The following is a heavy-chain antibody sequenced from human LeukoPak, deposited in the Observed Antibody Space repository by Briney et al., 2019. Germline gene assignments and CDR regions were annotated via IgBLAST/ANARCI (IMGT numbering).Heavy chain of an antibody. CDR3: VKGIGADSRWFDP. CDR1: GFTFSRYA. D-gene: IGHD6-25*01. J-gene: IGHJ5*02. Sequence: GGSLRLSCSGSGFTFSRYAIHWVRQAPGKGLEYVSAISTNGASTYYADSVKGRFTISRDNSKNTVYPQMSSLSAEDTAVYYCVKGIGADSRWFDPWGQGTLVTVSS. CDR2: ISTNGAST. V-gene: IGHV3-64D*06.